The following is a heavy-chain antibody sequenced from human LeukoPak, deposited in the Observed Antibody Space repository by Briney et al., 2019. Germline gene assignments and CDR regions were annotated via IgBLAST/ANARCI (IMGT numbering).Heavy chain of an antibody. D-gene: IGHD3-10*01. V-gene: IGHV4-39*02. Sequence: SQTLSLTCVVSGVSISVGNYYWGWIRQPPGKGLAWVGNIYSSGRTYSNPSLNSRTTKSVDTCSSQACLKLLSVTAPGPAVTYCARDPATKVRASRRGYDGNYYYMDVWGKGTTVTISS. CDR3: ARDPATKVRASRRGYDGNYYYMDV. CDR2: IYSSGRT. CDR1: GVSISVGNYY. J-gene: IGHJ6*03.